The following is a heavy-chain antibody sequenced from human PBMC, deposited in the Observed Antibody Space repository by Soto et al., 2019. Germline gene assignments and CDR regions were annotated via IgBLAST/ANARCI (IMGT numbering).Heavy chain of an antibody. D-gene: IGHD1-7*01. CDR3: ARRWNYDQADGMDV. CDR2: IYYSGST. V-gene: IGHV4-39*01. Sequence: SETLSLTCTVSGGSISSSSYYWGWIRQPPGKGLEWIGSIYYSGSTYYNPSLKSRVTISVDTSKNQFSLKLSSVTAADTAVYYCARRWNYDQADGMDVWGQGTTVTVS. CDR1: GGSISSSSYY. J-gene: IGHJ6*02.